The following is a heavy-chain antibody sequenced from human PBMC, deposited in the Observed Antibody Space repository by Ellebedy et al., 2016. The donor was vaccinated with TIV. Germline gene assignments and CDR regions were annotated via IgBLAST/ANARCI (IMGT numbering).Heavy chain of an antibody. J-gene: IGHJ4*02. CDR3: RPGHYSDA. Sequence: GGSLRLSXAASGFTFSSHHMVWVRQAPGKGLESVASISASGDRTYYADSVKGRFTISRENSKNTLYFQLNSLRAEDTAVYYCRPGHYSDAWGQGTLVTVSS. CDR2: ISASGDRT. CDR1: GFTFSSHH. V-gene: IGHV3-23*01.